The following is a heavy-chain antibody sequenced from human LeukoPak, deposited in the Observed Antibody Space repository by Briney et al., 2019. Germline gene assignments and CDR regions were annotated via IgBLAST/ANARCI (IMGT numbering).Heavy chain of an antibody. CDR1: GGSFSGYY. D-gene: IGHD1-1*01. Sequence: SETLSLTCAVYGGSFSGYYWSWIRQPPGKGLEWIGEINHSGSTNYNPSLKSRVTISVDTSKNHFSLRLSSVTASDTAVYYCARATAGTTLFEGIDYWGQGTLVTVSS. CDR2: INHSGST. CDR3: ARATAGTTLFEGIDY. J-gene: IGHJ4*02. V-gene: IGHV4-34*01.